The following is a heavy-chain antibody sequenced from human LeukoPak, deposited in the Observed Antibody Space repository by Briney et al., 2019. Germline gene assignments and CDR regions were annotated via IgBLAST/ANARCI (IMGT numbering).Heavy chain of an antibody. CDR2: INEDGGDK. CDR1: GFTFSSYW. V-gene: IGHV3-7*01. D-gene: IGHD3-22*01. J-gene: IGHJ5*02. CDR3: VSWAGKYYETSDYSLAPSNS. Sequence: GGSLRLSCAASGFTFSSYWMSWVRQAPGKGLGWAAHINEDGGDKYYVESVKGRFTISRDNAKNSLYLQMNSLRAEDTAVYYCVSWAGKYYETSDYSLAPSNSWGQGTLVTVSS.